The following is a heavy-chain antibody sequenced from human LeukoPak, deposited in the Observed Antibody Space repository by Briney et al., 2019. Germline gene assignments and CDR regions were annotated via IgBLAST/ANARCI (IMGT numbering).Heavy chain of an antibody. V-gene: IGHV4-4*07. J-gene: IGHJ6*03. CDR3: ARHIAATSYYYYYYYMDV. CDR2: IYTSGST. Sequence: PSETLSLTCSVSGGSISTYYWTWIRQPAGKGLEWIGRIYTSGSTNYNPSLKSRVTISVDTSKNQFSLKLSSVTAADTAVYYCARHIAATSYYYYYYYMDVWGKGTTVTISS. D-gene: IGHD2-15*01. CDR1: GGSISTYY.